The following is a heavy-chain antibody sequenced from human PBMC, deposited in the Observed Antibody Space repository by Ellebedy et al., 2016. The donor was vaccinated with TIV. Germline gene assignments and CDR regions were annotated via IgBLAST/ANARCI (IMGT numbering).Heavy chain of an antibody. Sequence: GESLKISCAASGFTFSRHYMHWVRQAPGKGLVWVSRIKDDGSETSYVDSVKGRFIISRDNAKDTLYLQMNSLRVEDRAVYYCARHTEYALDYWGQGALVTVSS. D-gene: IGHD2/OR15-2a*01. CDR2: IKDDGSET. CDR1: GFTFSRHY. V-gene: IGHV3-74*01. CDR3: ARHTEYALDY. J-gene: IGHJ4*02.